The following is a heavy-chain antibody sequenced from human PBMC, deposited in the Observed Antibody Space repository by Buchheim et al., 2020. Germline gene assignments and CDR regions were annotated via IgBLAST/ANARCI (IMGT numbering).Heavy chain of an antibody. Sequence: EVQLVESGGGLIQPGGSLRLSCAASGFSVSNNYMSWVRQAPGKGLERVSVIYSGGSTYYADSVKGRFTVSRDNSKNTLYLQMNSLRAEDTAVYYCARQGGYSYSYRFDYWGQGTL. J-gene: IGHJ4*02. D-gene: IGHD5-18*01. V-gene: IGHV3-53*01. CDR3: ARQGGYSYSYRFDY. CDR2: IYSGGST. CDR1: GFSVSNNY.